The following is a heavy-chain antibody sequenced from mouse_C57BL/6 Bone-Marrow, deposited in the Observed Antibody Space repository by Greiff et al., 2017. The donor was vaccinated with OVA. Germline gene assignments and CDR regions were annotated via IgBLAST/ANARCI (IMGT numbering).Heavy chain of an antibody. V-gene: IGHV1-55*01. CDR3: ARPVTTSVGAAMDY. Sequence: QVQLQQPGAELVKPGASVKLSCKASGYTFTSYWITWVKQRPGQGLEWIGDINPGSGSTNYKEKLKSKATMTVDTSNSTLYMQLSSLTSEDSAVYYCARPVTTSVGAAMDYWGQGTSVTVSS. CDR1: GYTFTSYW. J-gene: IGHJ4*01. CDR2: INPGSGST. D-gene: IGHD2-3*01.